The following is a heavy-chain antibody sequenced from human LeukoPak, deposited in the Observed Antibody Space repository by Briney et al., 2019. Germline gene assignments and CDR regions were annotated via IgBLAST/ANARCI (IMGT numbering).Heavy chain of an antibody. J-gene: IGHJ4*02. CDR3: ARALGYGSGYAFDY. V-gene: IGHV4-4*02. D-gene: IGHD3-10*01. CDR2: IYHTGST. CDR1: GGSISSTNW. Sequence: SETLSLTCAVSGGSISSTNWWSWVRQPPGQGLEWIGEIYHTGSTNYNPSFKSRVTISVDKSKNQFSLKLSSVTAADTAVYYCARALGYGSGYAFDYWGQGTLVTVSS.